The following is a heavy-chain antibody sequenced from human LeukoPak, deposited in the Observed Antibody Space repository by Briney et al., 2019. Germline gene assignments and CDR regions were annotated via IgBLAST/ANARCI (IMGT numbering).Heavy chain of an antibody. D-gene: IGHD6-19*01. CDR3: AKLKQWQPQRYFFEY. Sequence: GGSLRLSCAASGFTFSSYSMNWVRQAPGKGLEWVSTFSGTSSTSYADAVKGRVTISRGNSKNTLYLQLNSLRAEDTAVYYCAKLKQWQPQRYFFEYWGQGALVTVAS. CDR2: FSGTSST. V-gene: IGHV3-23*01. J-gene: IGHJ4*02. CDR1: GFTFSSYS.